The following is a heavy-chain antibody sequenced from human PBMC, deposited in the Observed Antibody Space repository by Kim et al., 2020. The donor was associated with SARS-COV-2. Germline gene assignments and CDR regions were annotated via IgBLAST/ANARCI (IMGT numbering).Heavy chain of an antibody. Sequence: GGSLRLSCAASGFTFSSYGMHWVRQAPGKGLEWVAVISYDGSNKYYADSVKGRFTISRDNSKNTLYLQMNSLRAEDTAVYYCAKDLGDDTAMAAYYYGMDVWGQGTTVTVSS. CDR1: GFTFSSYG. CDR2: ISYDGSNK. CDR3: AKDLGDDTAMAAYYYGMDV. J-gene: IGHJ6*02. D-gene: IGHD5-18*01. V-gene: IGHV3-30*18.